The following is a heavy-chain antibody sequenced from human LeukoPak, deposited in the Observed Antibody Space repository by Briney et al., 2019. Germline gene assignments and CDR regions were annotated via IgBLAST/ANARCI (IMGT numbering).Heavy chain of an antibody. V-gene: IGHV4-4*07. Sequence: SETLSLTCTVSGASINSHYRSWIRQPAGKGLEWIGRIYISGSTNYNSSLQSRVTMSVDTSKNQFSLKLTSVTAADTAVYYCARALNPLPGTYFFDYWGQGTLVTVSS. CDR2: IYISGST. CDR1: GASINSHY. J-gene: IGHJ4*02. CDR3: ARALNPLPGTYFFDY. D-gene: IGHD2-15*01.